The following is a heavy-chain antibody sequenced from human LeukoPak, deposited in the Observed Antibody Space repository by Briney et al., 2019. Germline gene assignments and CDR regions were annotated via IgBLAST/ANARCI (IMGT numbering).Heavy chain of an antibody. CDR3: ARANYDYVWGSYRYIDDY. CDR1: GGSFSGYY. V-gene: IGHV4-34*01. Sequence: SETLSLTCAVYGGSFSGYYWSWIRQPPGKGLEWIGEINHSGSTNYNPSLKGRVTISVDTSKNQFSLKLSSVTAADTAVYYCARANYDYVWGSYRYIDDYWGQGTLVTVSS. J-gene: IGHJ4*02. D-gene: IGHD3-16*02. CDR2: INHSGST.